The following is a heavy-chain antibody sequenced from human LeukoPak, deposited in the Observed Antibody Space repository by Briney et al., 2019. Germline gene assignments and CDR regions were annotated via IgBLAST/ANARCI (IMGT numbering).Heavy chain of an antibody. CDR2: IYYSGST. CDR1: GGSISSSSYY. D-gene: IGHD4-17*01. J-gene: IGHJ6*03. CDR3: ARHGDYARTGLYNYYYYMDV. V-gene: IGHV4-39*01. Sequence: DPSQTLSLTCAVSGGSISSSSYYWGWIRQPPGKGLEWIGSIYYSGSTYYNPSLKSRVTISVDTSKNQFSLKLSSVTAADTAVYYCARHGDYARTGLYNYYYYMDVWGKGTTVTISS.